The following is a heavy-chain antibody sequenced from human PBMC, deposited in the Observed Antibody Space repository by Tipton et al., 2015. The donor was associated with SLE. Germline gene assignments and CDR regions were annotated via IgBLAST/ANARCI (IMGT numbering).Heavy chain of an antibody. J-gene: IGHJ4*02. CDR1: GSSITSDTHN. CDR2: ISYSGSP. CDR3: SRGPITARPIF. Sequence: TLSLTCTVSGSSITSDTHNWGWIRQTPGKGLGWIGNISYSGSPYYNPSLESRVSISMDTSKNQFSLHLKSVTAADTAVYYCSRGPITARPIFWGQGALVTVSS. D-gene: IGHD6-6*01. V-gene: IGHV4-39*02.